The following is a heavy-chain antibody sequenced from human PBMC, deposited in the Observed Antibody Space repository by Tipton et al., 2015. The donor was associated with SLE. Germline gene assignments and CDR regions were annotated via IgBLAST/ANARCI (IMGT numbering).Heavy chain of an antibody. CDR1: GGSINNYY. V-gene: IGHV4-4*07. Sequence: TLSLTCTVSGGSINNYYWSWIRQPAGKGLEWIGRIYPTGSTNYNPSLKSRVTMSLDTSKNQFSLKLSSVTAADTAVYYCARGGRWGSVANFDNWGQGTLVTVSS. J-gene: IGHJ4*02. D-gene: IGHD7-27*01. CDR3: ARGGRWGSVANFDN. CDR2: IYPTGST.